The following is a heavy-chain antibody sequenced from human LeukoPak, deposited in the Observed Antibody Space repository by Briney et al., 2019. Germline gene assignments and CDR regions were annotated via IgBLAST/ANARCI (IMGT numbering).Heavy chain of an antibody. V-gene: IGHV3-48*01. J-gene: IGHJ3*02. CDR2: ISSSSSTK. CDR3: GRGGSYYNEAFDI. CDR1: GFTLSRYS. D-gene: IGHD1-26*01. Sequence: GGSLRLSCAASGFTLSRYSMNWVRQARGKGLEWVSYISSSSSTKYYADSVKGRFAISRDNAKKSLYLQMNSLRTEDTAVYYCGRGGSYYNEAFDIWGQGTMVIVSS.